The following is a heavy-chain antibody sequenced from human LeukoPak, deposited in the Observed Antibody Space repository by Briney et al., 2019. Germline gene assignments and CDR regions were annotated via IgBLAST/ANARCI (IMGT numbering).Heavy chain of an antibody. CDR1: GFTFSSYS. J-gene: IGHJ4*02. D-gene: IGHD6-13*01. CDR2: ISSSSSYI. Sequence: PGGSLRLSCAASGFTFSSYSMNWVRQAPGKGLEWVSSISSSSSYIYYADSVKGRFTISRDNAKNSLYLQMNSLRAEDTAVYYCARSFLSIAAPATDYWGQGTLVTVSS. CDR3: ARSFLSIAAPATDY. V-gene: IGHV3-21*01.